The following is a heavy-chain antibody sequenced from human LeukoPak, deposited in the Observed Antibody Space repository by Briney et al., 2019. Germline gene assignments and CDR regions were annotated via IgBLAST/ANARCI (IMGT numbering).Heavy chain of an antibody. CDR1: GFTFSSYP. CDR2: ISSDGSNK. V-gene: IGHV3-30-3*01. J-gene: IGHJ3*02. CDR3: ARDNSHSSIYSTRGNAFDM. Sequence: GGSLRLSCAASGFTFSSYPMHWVRRAPGKGLEWVAVISSDGSNKYYADSVKGRFTISRDNSKNTQYLQMNSLRAEDTAVYYCARDNSHSSIYSTRGNAFDMWGQGTMVTVSS. D-gene: IGHD6-13*01.